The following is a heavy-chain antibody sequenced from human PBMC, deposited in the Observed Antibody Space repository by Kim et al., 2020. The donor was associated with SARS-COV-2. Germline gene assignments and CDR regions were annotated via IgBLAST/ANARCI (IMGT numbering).Heavy chain of an antibody. CDR3: ASGLGVTLVNWFDP. V-gene: IGHV4-30-4*01. Sequence: SETLSLTCTVSGGSISSDDSYWSWIRQPPGKGLEWIGYIYYSGTTYYNPSLKSRVTISVDTSKNQFSLKLNSVTAADTAVYYCASGLGVTLVNWFDPWR. J-gene: IGHJ5*02. CDR2: IYYSGTT. CDR1: GGSISSDDSY. D-gene: IGHD1-26*01.